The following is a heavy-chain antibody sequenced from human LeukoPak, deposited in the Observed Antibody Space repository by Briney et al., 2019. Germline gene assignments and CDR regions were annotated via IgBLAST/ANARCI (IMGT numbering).Heavy chain of an antibody. CDR2: ISYDGSNK. CDR1: GFTFSSYA. Sequence: GGSLRLSCAASGFTFSSYAMHWVRQAPGKGLEWVAVISYDGSNKYYADSVKGRFTISRDNSENTLYLQMNSLRAEDTAVYYCARDPSFGAHNWFDPWGQGTLVTVSS. CDR3: ARDPSFGAHNWFDP. J-gene: IGHJ5*02. V-gene: IGHV3-30-3*01. D-gene: IGHD3-10*01.